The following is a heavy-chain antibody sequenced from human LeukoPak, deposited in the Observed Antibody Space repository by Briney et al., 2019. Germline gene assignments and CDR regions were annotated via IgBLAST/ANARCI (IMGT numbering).Heavy chain of an antibody. CDR1: GGTFSSYA. V-gene: IGHV1-69*05. CDR2: IIPIFGTA. D-gene: IGHD3-9*01. Sequence: GASVKVSCKASGGTFSSYAISWVRQAPGQGLEWMGGIIPIFGTANYAQKFQGRVTITTVESTSTAYMELSSLRSEDTAVYYCARGGYFDWPPKWFDPWGQGTLVAVSS. J-gene: IGHJ5*02. CDR3: ARGGYFDWPPKWFDP.